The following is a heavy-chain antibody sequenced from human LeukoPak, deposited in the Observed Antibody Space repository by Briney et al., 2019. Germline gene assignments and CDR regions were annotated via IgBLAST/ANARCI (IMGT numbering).Heavy chain of an antibody. Sequence: GGSLRLSCEASGFTFTTYSMTWVRQAPGEGLEWVSIISSGSSAIFSADALKGRFTISRDDAKNLLYLDMNSLRAEDTAVYYCTRGHTAVTRHFDFWGQGTLVTVSS. V-gene: IGHV3-21*01. CDR2: ISSGSSAI. CDR1: GFTFTTYS. D-gene: IGHD4-17*01. J-gene: IGHJ4*02. CDR3: TRGHTAVTRHFDF.